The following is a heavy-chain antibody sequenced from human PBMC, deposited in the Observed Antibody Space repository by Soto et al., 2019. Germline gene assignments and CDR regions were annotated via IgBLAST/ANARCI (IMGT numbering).Heavy chain of an antibody. J-gene: IGHJ3*02. CDR2: IIPILGIA. V-gene: IGHV1-69*08. Sequence: QVQLVQSGAEVKKPGSSVKVSCKASGGTFSSYTISWVRQAPGQGLEWMGRIIPILGIANYAQKFQGRVTITADKSTSTAYMELSSLRSEDTAVYYCARDQDYYGRSFDIWGQGKMVTVSS. CDR3: ARDQDYYGRSFDI. D-gene: IGHD3-10*01. CDR1: GGTFSSYT.